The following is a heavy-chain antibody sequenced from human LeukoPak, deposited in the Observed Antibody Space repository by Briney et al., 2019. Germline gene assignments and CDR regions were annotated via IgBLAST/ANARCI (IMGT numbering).Heavy chain of an antibody. CDR2: IKQDGSEK. Sequence: GGSLRLSCAASGFTFSSYWMSWVRQAPGKGLEWVANIKQDGSEKYYVDSVKGRFTISRDNAKNTLYLQMNSLRAEDTAVYYCAPAVAGTQFDYWGQGTLVTVSS. D-gene: IGHD6-19*01. CDR1: GFTFSSYW. V-gene: IGHV3-7*01. CDR3: APAVAGTQFDY. J-gene: IGHJ4*02.